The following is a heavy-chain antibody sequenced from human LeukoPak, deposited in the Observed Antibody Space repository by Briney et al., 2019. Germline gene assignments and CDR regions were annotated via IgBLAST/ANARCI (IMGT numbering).Heavy chain of an antibody. J-gene: IGHJ6*03. CDR2: ISASGGST. D-gene: IGHD6-6*01. V-gene: IGHV3-23*01. Sequence: GGSLRLSCAASGFTFSNAWMNWVRQAPGKGLEWVSAISASGGSTYYADSMKGRFTISRDNSKNTLYLQMNSLRAEDTAVYYCAKAYSSSDYYYMDVWGKGTTVTVSS. CDR1: GFTFSNAW. CDR3: AKAYSSSDYYYMDV.